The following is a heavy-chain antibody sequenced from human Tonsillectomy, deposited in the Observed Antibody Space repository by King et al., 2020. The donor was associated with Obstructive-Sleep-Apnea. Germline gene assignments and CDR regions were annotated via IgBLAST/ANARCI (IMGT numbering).Heavy chain of an antibody. CDR2: IRSKAYGGTI. D-gene: IGHD2-21*02. CDR3: TRWIVVVTRRFDY. CDR1: GFTFGDYS. V-gene: IGHV3-49*03. J-gene: IGHJ4*02. Sequence: QLVQSGGGLVQPGRSLRLSCTASGFTFGDYSMNWFRQAPGKGLEWVGFIRSKAYGGTIEYAASVKARFTISGDDSKSIAYLQMNSLKIEDTAVYYCTRWIVVVTRRFDYWGQGTLVTVSS.